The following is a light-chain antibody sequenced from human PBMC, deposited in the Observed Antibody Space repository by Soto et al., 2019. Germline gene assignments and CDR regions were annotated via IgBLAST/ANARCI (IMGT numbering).Light chain of an antibody. CDR3: QQYKNWPPPT. J-gene: IGKJ4*01. CDR1: QGISSY. V-gene: IGKV1-8*01. Sequence: AIRMTQSPSSFSASTGDRVTITCRASQGISSYLAWYQQKPDQAPRLLIFEASTRATGVPVRISGSGSGTDFTLTISSLEPEDFAVYYCQQYKNWPPPTFGGGTKVQIK. CDR2: EAS.